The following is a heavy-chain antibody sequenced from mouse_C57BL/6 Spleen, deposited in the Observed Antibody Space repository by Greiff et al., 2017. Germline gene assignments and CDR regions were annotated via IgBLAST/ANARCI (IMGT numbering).Heavy chain of an antibody. CDR3: ARRRNYYGFFDY. CDR1: GYAFSSYW. J-gene: IGHJ2*01. CDR2: IYPGDGDT. V-gene: IGHV1-80*01. Sequence: QVQLQQSGAELVKPGASVKLSCKASGYAFSSYWMNWVKQRPGKGLEWIGQIYPGDGDTNYNGKFKGKATLTADKSSSTAYLQLSSLTSEDSAVYYCARRRNYYGFFDYWGQGTTLTVSS. D-gene: IGHD1-1*01.